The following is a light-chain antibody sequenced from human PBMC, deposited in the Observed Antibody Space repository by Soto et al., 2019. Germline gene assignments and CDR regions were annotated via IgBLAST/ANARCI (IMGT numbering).Light chain of an antibody. J-gene: IGKJ4*01. V-gene: IGKV1-17*01. CDR2: AAS. CDR1: QGIRND. Sequence: DIQMTQSPSSLSASVGDRVTITCRASQGIRNDLGWYQQKPGKAPKRLIYAASSLQSGVPSRFSGSDSGKKSPPTTTTLQHEVFATYYGQQKNSSPPTSGGGTKG. CDR3: QQKNSSPPT.